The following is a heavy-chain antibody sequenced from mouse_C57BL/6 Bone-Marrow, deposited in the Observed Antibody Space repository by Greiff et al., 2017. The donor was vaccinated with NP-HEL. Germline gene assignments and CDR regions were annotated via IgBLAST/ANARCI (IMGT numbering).Heavy chain of an antibody. Sequence: DVQLQESGPGLVKPSQSLSLTCSVTGYSITSGYYWNWIRQFPGNKLEWMGYISYDGSNNYNPSLKNRISITRDTSKNQFFLKLNSVTTEDTATYYCAGYGPPFAYWGQGTLVTVSA. V-gene: IGHV3-6*01. CDR3: AGYGPPFAY. D-gene: IGHD1-1*02. J-gene: IGHJ3*01. CDR1: GYSITSGYY. CDR2: ISYDGSN.